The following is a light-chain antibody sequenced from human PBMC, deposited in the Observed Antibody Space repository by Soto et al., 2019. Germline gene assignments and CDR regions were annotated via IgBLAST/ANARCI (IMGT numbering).Light chain of an antibody. CDR2: EGS. CDR1: SSDIGTYNL. Sequence: QSVLTQPASVSGSPGESITISCTGASSDIGTYNLVSWYQQHPGKAPKLLIFEGSRRPSGVSNRFSGSKSGHTASLTISGLQAEDEADYYCSSFAGSSTFYVLGSGTKVTVL. CDR3: SSFAGSSTFYV. V-gene: IGLV2-23*01. J-gene: IGLJ1*01.